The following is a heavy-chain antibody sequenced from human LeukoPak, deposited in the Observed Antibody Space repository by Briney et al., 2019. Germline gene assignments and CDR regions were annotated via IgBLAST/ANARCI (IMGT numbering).Heavy chain of an antibody. J-gene: IGHJ5*02. V-gene: IGHV4-59*01. CDR2: TYYSGST. D-gene: IGHD1-1*01. CDR1: GGSISSYY. CDR3: ARVRQFSFDP. Sequence: SETLSLTCTVSGGSISSYYWSWIRQPPGKGLEWIGYTYYSGSTNYNPSLKSRVTISVDTSKNQFSLRLSSVTAADTAVYYCARVRQFSFDPWGQGTLVTVSS.